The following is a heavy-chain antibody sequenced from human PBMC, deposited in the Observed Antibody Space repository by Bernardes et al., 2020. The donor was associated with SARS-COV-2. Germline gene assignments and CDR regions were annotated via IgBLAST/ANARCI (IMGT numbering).Heavy chain of an antibody. Sequence: GGSLRLSCAASGFTFSNNDMHWVRQAPGKGLEWVALIRHDGSNKKYADSVKGRFTISRDNSKNSLYLQMNSLRAEDTAVYYCARGDSGRFDPWGQGTLVTVSS. J-gene: IGHJ5*02. CDR3: ARGDSGRFDP. V-gene: IGHV3-30*02. D-gene: IGHD2-21*01. CDR1: GFTFSNND. CDR2: IRHDGSNK.